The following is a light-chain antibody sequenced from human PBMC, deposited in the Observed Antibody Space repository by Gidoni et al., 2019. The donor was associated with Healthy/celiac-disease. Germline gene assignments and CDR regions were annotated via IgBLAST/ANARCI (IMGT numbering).Light chain of an antibody. J-gene: IGKJ2*01. CDR3: QQYNSYPYT. V-gene: IGKV1-5*03. CDR2: KAS. Sequence: TITCRASQSISSWLAWYQQKPGKAPKLLIYKASSLESGVPSRCSGSGSGTEFTLTISSLQPDDFATYYCQQYNSYPYTFGQGTKLEIK. CDR1: QSISSW.